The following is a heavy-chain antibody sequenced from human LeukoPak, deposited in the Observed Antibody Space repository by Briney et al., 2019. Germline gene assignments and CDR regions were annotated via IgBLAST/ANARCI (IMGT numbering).Heavy chain of an antibody. CDR3: ARDLNSGSFDY. CDR2: IWYDGSNK. CDR1: GFTFSSYG. J-gene: IGHJ4*02. Sequence: GGSLRLSCAASGFTFSSYGMHWVRQAPGKGLEWVAVIWYDGSNKYYADSVKGRFTISRDNSKNTLYVQMNSLRAEDTAVYYCARDLNSGSFDYWGQGTLVTVSS. V-gene: IGHV3-33*01. D-gene: IGHD1-26*01.